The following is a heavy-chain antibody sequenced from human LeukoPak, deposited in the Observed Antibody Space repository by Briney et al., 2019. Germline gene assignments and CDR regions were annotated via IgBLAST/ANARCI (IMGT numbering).Heavy chain of an antibody. CDR3: ARVQLPATKGAFDI. V-gene: IGHV4-4*07. J-gene: IGHJ3*02. CDR2: IYTSGGT. Sequence: PSETLSLTCSVSGGSISTYYWSWIRQPAGRGLEWIGRIYTSGGTNCNPSLKSRVTMSVDTSKNQFSLRMTSVTAADTALYWCARVQLPATKGAFDIWGQGTMVTVPS. CDR1: GGSISTYY. D-gene: IGHD2-2*01.